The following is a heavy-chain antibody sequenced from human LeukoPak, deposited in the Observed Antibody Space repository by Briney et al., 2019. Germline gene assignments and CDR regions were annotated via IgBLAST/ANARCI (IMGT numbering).Heavy chain of an antibody. D-gene: IGHD3-3*01. Sequence: ASVKVSCKASGYTFTGYFMHWVRQAPGQGLEWMVWINPNSGATKYAQNFQGRVTMTRDTSISTTYMELSRLTSDDTAVYYCARGVAVWDFRSTYLIDYWGQGTLVTVSS. CDR2: INPNSGAT. J-gene: IGHJ4*02. V-gene: IGHV1-2*02. CDR1: GYTFTGYF. CDR3: ARGVAVWDFRSTYLIDY.